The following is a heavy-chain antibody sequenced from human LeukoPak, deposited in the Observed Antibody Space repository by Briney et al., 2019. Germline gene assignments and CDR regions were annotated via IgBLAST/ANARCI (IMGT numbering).Heavy chain of an antibody. CDR3: VRDLYMTTVTPFDY. CDR1: GFTFSSYS. J-gene: IGHJ4*02. D-gene: IGHD4-17*01. Sequence: GGSLRLACAASGFTFSSYSMNWVRQAPGKVLERVSSISSSSSYIYYADSVKGRFTISRDNAKNSLYLQMNSLRAEDTAVYYCVRDLYMTTVTPFDYWGQGTLVTVSS. CDR2: ISSSSSYI. V-gene: IGHV3-21*01.